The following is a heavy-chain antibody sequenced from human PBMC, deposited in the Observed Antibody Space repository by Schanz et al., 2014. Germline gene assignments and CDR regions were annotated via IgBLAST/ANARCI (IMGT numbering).Heavy chain of an antibody. D-gene: IGHD6-19*01. J-gene: IGHJ4*02. CDR1: GITFSGYS. CDR3: TTYCDGGCAIDN. Sequence: EVQLVESGGGLAQPGGSLRLSCAASGITFSGYSMNWVRQAPGKGLEWVSYISGSSSTKYYADSVKGRFTISRDNGKKSLYLQMNSLRAEDTAVYYCTTYCDGGCAIDNWGQGALVTVSS. CDR2: ISGSSSTK. V-gene: IGHV3-48*01.